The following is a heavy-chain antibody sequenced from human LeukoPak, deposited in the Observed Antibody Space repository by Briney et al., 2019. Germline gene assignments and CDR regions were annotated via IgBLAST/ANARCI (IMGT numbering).Heavy chain of an antibody. CDR1: GYRFTSYW. D-gene: IGHD2-2*02. CDR2: IYPGDSDT. J-gene: IGHJ6*02. V-gene: IGHV5-51*01. CDR3: ARRSCSSTSCYMYYGMDV. Sequence: GESLKISCKGSGYRFTSYWIGWVRQMPGKGLEWMGIIYPGDSDTRYSPSFQGQVTISADKSISTAYLQWSSLKASDTAMYYCARRSCSSTSCYMYYGMDVWGQGTTVTVSS.